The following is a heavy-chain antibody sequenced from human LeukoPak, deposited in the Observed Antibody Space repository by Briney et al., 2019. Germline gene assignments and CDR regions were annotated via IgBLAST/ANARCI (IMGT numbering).Heavy chain of an antibody. CDR1: GFTFSSYA. D-gene: IGHD3-16*01. V-gene: IGHV3-30*04. CDR2: ISYDGSNK. Sequence: GGSLRLSCAASGFTFSSYAMHWVRQAPGKGLEWVAVISYDGSNKYYADSAKGRFTISRDNSKNTLYLQMNSLRAEDTAVYYCARDGKMSDYVQFDYWGQGTLVTVSS. CDR3: ARDGKMSDYVQFDY. J-gene: IGHJ4*02.